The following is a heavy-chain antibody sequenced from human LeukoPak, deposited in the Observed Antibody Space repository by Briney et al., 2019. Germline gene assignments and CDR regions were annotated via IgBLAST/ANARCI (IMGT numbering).Heavy chain of an antibody. Sequence: ASVKVSCKASGYTFTGYYMHWVRQAPGQGLEWMGWINPNSGGTNYAQKFQGRVTMTRDTSISTAYMELSRLRSDDTAVYYCARVDGYSSSWMDYWGQGTLVTVSP. J-gene: IGHJ4*02. V-gene: IGHV1-2*02. CDR2: INPNSGGT. D-gene: IGHD6-13*01. CDR3: ARVDGYSSSWMDY. CDR1: GYTFTGYY.